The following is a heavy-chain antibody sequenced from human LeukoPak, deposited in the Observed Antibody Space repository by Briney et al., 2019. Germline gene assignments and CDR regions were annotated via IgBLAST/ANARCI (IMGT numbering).Heavy chain of an antibody. CDR1: GVSIKANSDY. D-gene: IGHD5-12*01. CDR3: ARDGRSGYEDL. J-gene: IGHJ5*02. CDR2: IYHVGGT. Sequence: SETLSLTCNVSGVSIKANSDYWGWLRQPPGKGLEWIGSIYHVGGTYFNPSLKSRVTISIDTSKNQFSLRLTSVTAADTAIYYCARDGRSGYEDLWGPGTLVTVSS. V-gene: IGHV4-39*07.